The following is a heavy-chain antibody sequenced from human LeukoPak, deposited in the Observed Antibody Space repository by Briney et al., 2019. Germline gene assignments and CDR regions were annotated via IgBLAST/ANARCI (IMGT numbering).Heavy chain of an antibody. CDR2: IYYSGST. Sequence: KPSETLSLTCTVSGGSISSSSYYWGWIRQPPGKGLEWIGSIYYSGSTYYNPSLKSRVTISVDTSKNQFSLKLSSVTAADTAVYYCARAPLAYGETWFDPWGQGTLVTVSS. CDR1: GGSISSSSYY. CDR3: ARAPLAYGETWFDP. V-gene: IGHV4-39*01. D-gene: IGHD3-10*01. J-gene: IGHJ5*02.